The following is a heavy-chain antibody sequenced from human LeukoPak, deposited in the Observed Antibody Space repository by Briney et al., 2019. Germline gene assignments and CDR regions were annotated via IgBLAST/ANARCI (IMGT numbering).Heavy chain of an antibody. J-gene: IGHJ3*02. Sequence: TLSLTCAVSVDSLSLGCHPGRWIRQPPGKDLERFVYIYQCWSTYYHPSLKSRLTISVDRSKNQCSLKLTSVAAAAPAFYYCARVSLTVRGLSNGGTFDIWGQGTMVTVSS. V-gene: IGHV4-30-2*01. CDR3: ARVSLTVRGLSNGGTFDI. CDR1: VDSLSLGCHP. CDR2: IYQCWST. D-gene: IGHD3-10*01.